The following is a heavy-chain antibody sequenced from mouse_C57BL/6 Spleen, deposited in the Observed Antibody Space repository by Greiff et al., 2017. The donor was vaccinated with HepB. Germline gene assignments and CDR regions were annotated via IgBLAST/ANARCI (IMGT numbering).Heavy chain of an antibody. CDR2: INPYNGDT. CDR3: ARSDYFAY. Sequence: VHVKQSGPELVKPGDSVKISCKASGYSFTGYFMNWVMQSHGKSLEWIGRINPYNGDTFYNQKFKGKATLTVDKSSSTAHMELRSLTSEDSAVYYCARSDYFAYWGQGTLVTVSA. V-gene: IGHV1-20*01. CDR1: GYSFTGYF. D-gene: IGHD2-4*01. J-gene: IGHJ3*01.